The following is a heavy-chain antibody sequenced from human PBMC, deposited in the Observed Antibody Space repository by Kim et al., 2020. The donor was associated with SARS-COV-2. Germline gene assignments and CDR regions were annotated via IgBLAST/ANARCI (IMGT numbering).Heavy chain of an antibody. Sequence: DSVKGRFTISRDNSKNTLYLQMNSLRAEDTAVYYCARDCNSSGYYRYFDYWGQGTLVTVSS. J-gene: IGHJ4*02. D-gene: IGHD3-22*01. V-gene: IGHV3-30*07. CDR3: ARDCNSSGYYRYFDY.